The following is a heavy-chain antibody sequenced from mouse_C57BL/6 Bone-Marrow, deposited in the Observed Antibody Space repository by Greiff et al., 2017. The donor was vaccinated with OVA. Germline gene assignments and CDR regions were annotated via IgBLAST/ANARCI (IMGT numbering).Heavy chain of an antibody. CDR2: INPNNGGT. CDR1: GYTFTDYN. Sequence: EVQLQQSGPELVKPGASVKIPCKASGYTFTDYNMDWVKQSHGKSLEWIGDINPNNGGTIYNQKFKGKSTLTVDKSSSTAYMQLSSLTSEDSAVYYDSRERLLRPTQTPFAYWGQGTLVTVSA. CDR3: SRERLLRPTQTPFAY. J-gene: IGHJ3*01. V-gene: IGHV1-18*01.